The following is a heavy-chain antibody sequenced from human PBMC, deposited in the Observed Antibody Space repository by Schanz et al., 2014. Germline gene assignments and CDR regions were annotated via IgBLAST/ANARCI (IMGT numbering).Heavy chain of an antibody. CDR1: GYTFTSYG. CDR2: ISAYNGNT. J-gene: IGHJ4*02. Sequence: QVQLVQSGAEVKKPGASVKVSCKASGYTFTSYGISWVRQAPGQGLEWMGWISAYNGNTKYPQKLQGRVTMTTDTYTSTAYMELRSLRSDDTAVYYCARDAADFYDILTEEDYWGQGTLVNVSS. V-gene: IGHV1-18*01. D-gene: IGHD3-9*01. CDR3: ARDAADFYDILTEEDY.